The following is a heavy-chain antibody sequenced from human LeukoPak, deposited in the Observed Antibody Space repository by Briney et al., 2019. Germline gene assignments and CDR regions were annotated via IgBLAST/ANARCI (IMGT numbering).Heavy chain of an antibody. D-gene: IGHD5-18*01. J-gene: IGHJ4*02. CDR3: ANDLGWIQLNLG. V-gene: IGHV3-23*01. CDR1: GFIFSNYA. Sequence: GGSLRLSCAASGFIFSNYAMTWVRQAPGKGLEWVSTISGSDGATYYADSVKGRFTIFRDDSKNTLYLQMNSLRADDTAVYYCANDLGWIQLNLGRGQGTLVTVSS. CDR2: ISGSDGAT.